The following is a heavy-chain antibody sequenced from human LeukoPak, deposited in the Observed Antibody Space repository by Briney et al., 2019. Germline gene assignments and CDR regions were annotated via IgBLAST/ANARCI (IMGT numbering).Heavy chain of an antibody. J-gene: IGHJ6*03. V-gene: IGHV3-23*01. D-gene: IGHD2-21*01. CDR3: AKDTWQFAPDYYYYMDV. Sequence: GGSLRLSCAAYGFTFSSYAMSWVRQAPGKGLEWVSAISGSGGGTYYADSVKGRFTISRDNSKNTLYLQMNSLRAEDTALYYCAKDTWQFAPDYYYYMDVWGKGTTVTVSS. CDR1: GFTFSSYA. CDR2: ISGSGGGT.